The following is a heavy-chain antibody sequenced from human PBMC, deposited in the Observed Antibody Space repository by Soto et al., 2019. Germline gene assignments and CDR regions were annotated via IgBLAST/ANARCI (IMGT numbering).Heavy chain of an antibody. V-gene: IGHV3-30*18. D-gene: IGHD1-26*01. CDR3: ANTNPTGWESHAFDI. Sequence: QVQLVESGGGVVQPGRSLRLSCAASGFTFSSYGMHWVRQAPGKGLEWVAVISYDGSNKYYADSVKGRFTISRDNSKNTLYLQMNSLRAEDTAVYYCANTNPTGWESHAFDIWGQGTMVTVSS. CDR2: ISYDGSNK. CDR1: GFTFSSYG. J-gene: IGHJ3*02.